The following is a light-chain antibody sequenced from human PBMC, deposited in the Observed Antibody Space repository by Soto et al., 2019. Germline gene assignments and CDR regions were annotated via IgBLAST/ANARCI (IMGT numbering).Light chain of an antibody. J-gene: IGKJ2*01. CDR2: AAS. CDR1: QSINRY. Sequence: DIQMTQSPSSLSASVGDRVTISCRASQSINRYLNWYQQKPGKAPKLLIYAASSLQSGVPSRFSGSGSGTDFTLTISSLQPEDVATYYCQQSSSAPRTFGQGTQLEIK. CDR3: QQSSSAPRT. V-gene: IGKV1-39*01.